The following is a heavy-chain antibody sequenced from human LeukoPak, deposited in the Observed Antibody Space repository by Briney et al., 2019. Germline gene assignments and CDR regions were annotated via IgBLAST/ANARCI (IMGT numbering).Heavy chain of an antibody. CDR2: IIPIFGTA. D-gene: IGHD3-22*01. Sequence: SVKVSCKASGGTFSSYVISWVRQAPGQGLEWMGGIIPIFGTANYAQKFQGRVTITADESTSTAYMELSSLRSEDTVVYYCARAAEGYYYDSSGYLLNFDYWGQGTLVTVSS. V-gene: IGHV1-69*13. CDR3: ARAAEGYYYDSSGYLLNFDY. CDR1: GGTFSSYV. J-gene: IGHJ4*02.